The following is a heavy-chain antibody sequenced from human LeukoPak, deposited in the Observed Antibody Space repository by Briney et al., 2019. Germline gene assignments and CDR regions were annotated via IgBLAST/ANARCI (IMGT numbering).Heavy chain of an antibody. D-gene: IGHD6-13*01. CDR3: ARDQVGAAGTGYYYYYYMDV. V-gene: IGHV3-7*01. CDR1: GFTFSSYW. Sequence: GGSLRLSCAASGFTFSSYWMSWVRQAPGKGLEWVANIKQDGSEKYYVDSVKGRLTISRDNAKNSLYLQMNSLRAEDTAVYYCARDQVGAAGTGYYYYYYMDVWGKGTTVTISS. CDR2: IKQDGSEK. J-gene: IGHJ6*03.